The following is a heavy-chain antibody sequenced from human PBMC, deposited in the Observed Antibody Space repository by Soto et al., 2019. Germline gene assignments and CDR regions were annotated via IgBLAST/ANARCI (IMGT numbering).Heavy chain of an antibody. CDR3: ARGFSIVPAARYYYYYYGMDV. CDR1: GYTFTSYD. J-gene: IGHJ6*02. V-gene: IGHV1-8*01. Sequence: QVQLVQSGAEVKKPGASVKVSCKASGYTFTSYDINWVRQATGQGLEWMGWMNPNSGNTGYAQKFQGRVTMTRNTSISTAYMELSSLRSEDTAVYYCARGFSIVPAARYYYYYYGMDVWGQGTTVTVSS. D-gene: IGHD2-2*01. CDR2: MNPNSGNT.